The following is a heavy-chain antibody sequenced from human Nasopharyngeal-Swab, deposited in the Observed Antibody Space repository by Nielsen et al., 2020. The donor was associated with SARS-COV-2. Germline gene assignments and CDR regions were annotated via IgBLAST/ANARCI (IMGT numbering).Heavy chain of an antibody. CDR1: GYTLTELS. Sequence: ASVKVSCKVSGYTLTELSMHWVRQDPGKGLEWMGGFDPEDGETIYAQKFQGRVTMTEDTSTDTAYMELSSLRSEDTAVYYCATDSTAVGGTSPAYGMDVWGQGTTVTVSS. CDR2: FDPEDGET. V-gene: IGHV1-24*01. J-gene: IGHJ6*02. D-gene: IGHD2-2*01. CDR3: ATDSTAVGGTSPAYGMDV.